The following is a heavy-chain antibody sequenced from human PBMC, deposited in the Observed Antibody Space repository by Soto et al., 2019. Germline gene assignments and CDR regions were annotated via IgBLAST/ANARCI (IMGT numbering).Heavy chain of an antibody. CDR2: IYYSGST. CDR3: ARGRDYSNYESPFSFDY. J-gene: IGHJ4*02. CDR1: GGSISRSSYY. D-gene: IGHD4-4*01. Sequence: SETLSLTCTVSGGSISRSSYYWGWIRQPPGKGLEWIGSIYYSGSTYYNPSLKSRVTISVDTSKDQLSLKLSSVTTADTAVYYCARGRDYSNYESPFSFDYWGQGTLVTVSS. V-gene: IGHV4-39*07.